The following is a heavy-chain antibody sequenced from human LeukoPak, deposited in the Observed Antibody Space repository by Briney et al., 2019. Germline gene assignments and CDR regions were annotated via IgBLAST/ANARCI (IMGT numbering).Heavy chain of an antibody. D-gene: IGHD3-9*01. J-gene: IGHJ4*02. V-gene: IGHV3-15*01. Sequence: GGSLRLSCAASGFTVSYVWMSWVRQAPGKGLEWVGRIKSKTDGGTIDYVAPVKGRFTILRDDSKNTLYLQMNSLKTEDTAVYYCTTGNYDILTGYYGGDYWGQGTLVTVSS. CDR2: IKSKTDGGTI. CDR3: TTGNYDILTGYYGGDY. CDR1: GFTVSYVW.